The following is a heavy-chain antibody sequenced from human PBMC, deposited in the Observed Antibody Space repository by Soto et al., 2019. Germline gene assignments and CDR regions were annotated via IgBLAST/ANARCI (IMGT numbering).Heavy chain of an antibody. CDR1: GGTFSSYA. V-gene: IGHV1-69*01. CDR2: IIPIFGTA. Sequence: QVQLVQSGAEVKKPGSSVKVSCKASGGTFSSYASSWVRQAPGQGLEWMGGIIPIFGTANYAQKFQGRVTITADESTSTAYMELSSLRSEDTAVYYCVRSGEWLSSLDYYYGMDVWGQGTTVTVSS. CDR3: VRSGEWLSSLDYYYGMDV. D-gene: IGHD3-3*01. J-gene: IGHJ6*02.